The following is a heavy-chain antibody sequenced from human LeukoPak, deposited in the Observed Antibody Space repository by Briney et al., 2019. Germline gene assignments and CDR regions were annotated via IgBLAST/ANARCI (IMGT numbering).Heavy chain of an antibody. CDR1: GFTVSYNY. Sequence: GGSLRLSCATSGFTVSYNYMTWVRQAPGKGLEWVSVIYSGGSTYYADSVKGRFTISRDNAKNSLYLQMNSLRAEDTAVYYCARDRRSVDYWGQGTLVTVSS. D-gene: IGHD1-26*01. CDR2: IYSGGST. J-gene: IGHJ4*02. V-gene: IGHV3-53*01. CDR3: ARDRRSVDY.